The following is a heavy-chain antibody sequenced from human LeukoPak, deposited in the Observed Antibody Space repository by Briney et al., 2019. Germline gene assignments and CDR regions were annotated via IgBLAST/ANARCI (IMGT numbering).Heavy chain of an antibody. CDR1: GYTFTSYG. CDR3: ARDPSGFWSGYGYMDV. D-gene: IGHD3-3*01. V-gene: IGHV1-18*01. Sequence: ASVKVSCKASGYTFTSYGISWVRQAPGQGLEWMGWISAYNGNTNYAQKLQGRVTMTTDTSTSTAYMELRSLRSDDTAVYYCARDPSGFWSGYGYMDVWGKGTTVTVSS. J-gene: IGHJ6*03. CDR2: ISAYNGNT.